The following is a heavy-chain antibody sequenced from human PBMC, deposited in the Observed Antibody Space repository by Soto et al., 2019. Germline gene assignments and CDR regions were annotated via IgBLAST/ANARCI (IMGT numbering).Heavy chain of an antibody. CDR1: GGSISSSSYY. Sequence: PSETLSLTCTVSGGSISSSSYYWGWIRQPPGKGLEWIGSIYYSGSTYYNPSLKGRVTISVDTSKNQFSLKLSSVTAADTAVYYCARGVTTVTTIDYWGQGTLVTVSS. V-gene: IGHV4-39*07. CDR3: ARGVTTVTTIDY. CDR2: IYYSGST. J-gene: IGHJ4*02. D-gene: IGHD4-17*01.